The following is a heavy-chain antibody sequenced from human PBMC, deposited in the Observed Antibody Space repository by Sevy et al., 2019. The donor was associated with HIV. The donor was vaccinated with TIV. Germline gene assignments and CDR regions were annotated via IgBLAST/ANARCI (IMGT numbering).Heavy chain of an antibody. V-gene: IGHV4-39*01. CDR1: GGFINSTTYY. CDR2: IYYSGTT. J-gene: IGHJ4*02. Sequence: SETLSLTCTVSGGFINSTTYYWGWIRQTPGKGLEWLGSIYYSGTTYYNPSLQSRVTTSLDTSKNQFSLKLSSVTAADTAVYYCARRAMTMIGGHFDYWGQGTLVTVSS. D-gene: IGHD3-22*01. CDR3: ARRAMTMIGGHFDY.